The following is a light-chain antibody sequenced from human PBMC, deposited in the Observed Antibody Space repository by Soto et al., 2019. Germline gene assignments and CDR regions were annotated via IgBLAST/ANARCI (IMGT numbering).Light chain of an antibody. V-gene: IGKV3-15*01. J-gene: IGKJ4*01. CDR2: GAS. Sequence: EIVMTQSKATLSVSPGERATLSCRASQSVSSNLAWYQQKPCQAPRVLIYGASTRDTGIPARFSGSGSGTDFTLTLSSLQSEDLAGYYCQQYNNWPPLTFGGGTKVEIK. CDR1: QSVSSN. CDR3: QQYNNWPPLT.